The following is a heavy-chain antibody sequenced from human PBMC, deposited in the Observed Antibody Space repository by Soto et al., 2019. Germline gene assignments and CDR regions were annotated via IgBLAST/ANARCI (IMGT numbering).Heavy chain of an antibody. Sequence: SETLSLTCTVSGGSISSGDYYWSWIRQPPGTGLEWIGYIYYSGSTYYNPSLKSRVTISVDTSKNQFSLKLSSVTAADTAVYYCARAPSVRGVIITIDYWGQGTLVTVSS. V-gene: IGHV4-30-4*01. CDR2: IYYSGST. CDR1: GGSISSGDYY. J-gene: IGHJ4*02. CDR3: ARAPSVRGVIITIDY. D-gene: IGHD3-10*01.